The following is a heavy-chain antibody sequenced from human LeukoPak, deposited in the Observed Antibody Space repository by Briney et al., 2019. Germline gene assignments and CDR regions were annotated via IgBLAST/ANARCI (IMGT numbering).Heavy chain of an antibody. J-gene: IGHJ4*02. D-gene: IGHD3-22*01. CDR1: GFTFSSYS. CDR3: AKDETPSRKYYYDSSGYYLDY. Sequence: PGGSLRLSCAASGFTFSSYSMNWVRQAPGKGLEWVSYISSSSSTIYYADSVKGRFTISRDNAKNSLYLQMNSLRAEDTAVYYCAKDETPSRKYYYDSSGYYLDYWGQGTLVTVSS. CDR2: ISSSSSTI. V-gene: IGHV3-48*01.